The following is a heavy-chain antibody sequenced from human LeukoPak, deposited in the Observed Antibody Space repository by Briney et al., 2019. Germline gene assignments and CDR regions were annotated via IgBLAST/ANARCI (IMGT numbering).Heavy chain of an antibody. CDR1: GFTFTSSA. D-gene: IGHD3-22*01. CDR3: AAVPPYYYDSSGYWFDY. Sequence: SVKVSFKASGFTFTSSAVQWVRQARGQRLEWIGWIVVGSGNTNYAQKFQERVTITRDMSTSTAYMELSSLRSEDTAVYYCAAVPPYYYDSSGYWFDYWGQGTLVTVSS. CDR2: IVVGSGNT. V-gene: IGHV1-58*01. J-gene: IGHJ4*02.